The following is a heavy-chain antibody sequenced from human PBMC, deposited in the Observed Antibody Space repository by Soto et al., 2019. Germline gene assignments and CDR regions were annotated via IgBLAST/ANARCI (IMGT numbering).Heavy chain of an antibody. J-gene: IGHJ3*01. CDR2: IYPGDSDT. V-gene: IGHV5-51*01. CDR3: AICGPNTGAGLDV. Sequence: PGESLKISCKGSGYSFTSYWIGWVRQMPGKGLEWMGIIYPGDSDTRYSPSFQGQVTISADKSISTAYLQWSSLKASDTAMYYWAICGPNTGAGLDVWGKGKMVTVS. CDR1: GYSFTSYW. D-gene: IGHD6-19*01.